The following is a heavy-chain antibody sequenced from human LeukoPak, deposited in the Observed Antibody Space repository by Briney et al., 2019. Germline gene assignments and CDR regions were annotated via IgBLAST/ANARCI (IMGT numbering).Heavy chain of an antibody. CDR2: INHSGST. D-gene: IGHD5-24*01. J-gene: IGHJ4*02. Sequence: SETLSLTCAVYGGSFSGYYWSWIRQPPGRGLEWIGEINHSGSTNYNPSLKSRVTISVDTSKNQFSLKLSSVTAADTAVYYCARRVVEMATIDYWGQGTLVTVSS. CDR1: GGSFSGYY. CDR3: ARRVVEMATIDY. V-gene: IGHV4-34*01.